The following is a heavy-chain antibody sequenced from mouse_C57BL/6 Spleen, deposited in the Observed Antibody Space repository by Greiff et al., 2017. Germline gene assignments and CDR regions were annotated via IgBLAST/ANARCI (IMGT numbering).Heavy chain of an antibody. Sequence: VQLQQSGPELVKPGASVKFSCKASGYTFTAYYLNWVKQRPGQGLEWIGWIFPGSGSPYYNEQFKGKATLTVDKSSSTAYMLLSSLTSEDSAVYFCADWADYWGQGTTLTVSS. J-gene: IGHJ2*01. V-gene: IGHV1-75*01. D-gene: IGHD4-1*01. CDR1: GYTFTAYY. CDR3: ADWADY. CDR2: IFPGSGSP.